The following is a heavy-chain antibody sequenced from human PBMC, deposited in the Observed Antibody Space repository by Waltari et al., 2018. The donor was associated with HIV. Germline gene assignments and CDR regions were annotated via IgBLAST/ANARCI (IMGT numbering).Heavy chain of an antibody. Sequence: EVQLVASGGGLVQPGGSVRLSCAASGFHFRNYWMCWFRQAPGKGLEWVAYINQAGSRKYYVDSVKGRFTISRDNAKNSLYLQMNSLRAEDTAVYYCARGIAVAGRYYFYGMDVWGQGTTVTVSS. J-gene: IGHJ6*02. CDR1: GFHFRNYW. CDR3: ARGIAVAGRYYFYGMDV. D-gene: IGHD6-19*01. CDR2: INQAGSRK. V-gene: IGHV3-7*01.